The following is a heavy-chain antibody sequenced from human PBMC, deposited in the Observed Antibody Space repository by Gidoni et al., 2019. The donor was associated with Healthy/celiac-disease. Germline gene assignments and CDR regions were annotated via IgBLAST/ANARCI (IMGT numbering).Heavy chain of an antibody. V-gene: IGHV3-23*01. J-gene: IGHJ4*02. CDR3: GKGGYSSGWPNDY. CDR1: GFTFSSYA. D-gene: IGHD6-19*01. CDR2: ISGSGGST. Sequence: EVQLLESGGGLVQLGGSLRLSCAASGFTFSSYAMSWVRQAPGKGPKWVSAISGSGGSTYYADSVKGRYTISRDNSKNTLYLQMNSLRAEDTAVYYCGKGGYSSGWPNDYWGQGTLVTVSS.